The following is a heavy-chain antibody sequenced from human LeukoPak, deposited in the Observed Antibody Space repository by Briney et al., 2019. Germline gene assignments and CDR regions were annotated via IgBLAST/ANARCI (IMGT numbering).Heavy chain of an antibody. CDR2: INPNSGGT. V-gene: IGHV1-2*02. CDR3: ARGYSSSSGRRLDY. D-gene: IGHD6-6*01. Sequence: ASVKVSCKASGYTFTGYYMHWVRQAPGQGLEWMGWINPNSGGTNYAQKFQGRVTMTRDTSLSAAYMEMSRLRSDDTAVYYCARGYSSSSGRRLDYWGQGTLVTVSS. CDR1: GYTFTGYY. J-gene: IGHJ4*02.